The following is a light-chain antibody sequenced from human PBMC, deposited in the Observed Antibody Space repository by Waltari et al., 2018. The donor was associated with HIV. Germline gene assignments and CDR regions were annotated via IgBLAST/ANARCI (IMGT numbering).Light chain of an antibody. CDR2: GVN. Sequence: QSALTQPASVSGSPGQSITISCTGANTDIGRYNLVSWYRQHPDKAPQLVIYGVNTRPSGVSDRFAGSKSGNTASLTISALQAEDEADYYCSSYTSTGTLLFGGGTKLTVL. CDR3: SSYTSTGTLL. V-gene: IGLV2-14*01. CDR1: NTDIGRYNL. J-gene: IGLJ3*02.